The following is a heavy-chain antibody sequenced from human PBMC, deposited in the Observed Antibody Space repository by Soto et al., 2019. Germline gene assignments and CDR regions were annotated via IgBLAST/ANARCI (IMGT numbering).Heavy chain of an antibody. V-gene: IGHV1-69*06. CDR2: IIPIFGTA. CDR1: GCTFSSYA. Sequence: SVKVSCKASGCTFSSYAISWVRQAPGQGLEWMGGIIPIFGTANYAQKFQGRVTITADTSTSTAYMELSSLRSEDTAVYYCARCPTTTDQHRGYYYGMDVWGQGTMVTVSS. CDR3: ARCPTTTDQHRGYYYGMDV. J-gene: IGHJ6*02. D-gene: IGHD4-4*01.